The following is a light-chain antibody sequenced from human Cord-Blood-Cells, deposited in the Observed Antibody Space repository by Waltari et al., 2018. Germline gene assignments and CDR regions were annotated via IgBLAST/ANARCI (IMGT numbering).Light chain of an antibody. CDR3: AAWDDSLNGYV. CDR2: SNN. J-gene: IGLJ1*01. V-gene: IGLV1-44*01. Sequence: QSVLTQPPSASGTPGQRVTISCSGSSSNIGSNTVNWYQQLPRTAPKLLILSNNQRPSGVPDRFSGSKSGTSASLAISGLQSEDEADYYCAAWDDSLNGYVFGTGTKVTVL. CDR1: SSNIGSNT.